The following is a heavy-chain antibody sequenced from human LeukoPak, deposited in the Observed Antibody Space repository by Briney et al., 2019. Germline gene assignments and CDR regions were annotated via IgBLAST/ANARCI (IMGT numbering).Heavy chain of an antibody. CDR3: ARDSAVDCSGGSCYSDFQH. D-gene: IGHD2-15*01. V-gene: IGHV3-21*01. J-gene: IGHJ1*01. Sequence: GGSLRLSCAASGFTFSSYSMNWVRQAPGKGLEWVSSISSSSSYIYYADSVKGRFTISRDNAKNSLYLRTNSLRAEDTAVYYCARDSAVDCSGGSCYSDFQHWGQGTLVTVSS. CDR2: ISSSSSYI. CDR1: GFTFSSYS.